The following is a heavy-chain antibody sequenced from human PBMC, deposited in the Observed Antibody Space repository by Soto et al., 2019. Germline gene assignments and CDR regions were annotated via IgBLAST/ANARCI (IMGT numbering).Heavy chain of an antibody. CDR2: ISSSSYI. J-gene: IGHJ4*02. CDR3: ARTAGSSSWYGLDY. Sequence: EVQLVESGGGLVKPGGSLRLSCAASGFTFSSYSMNWVRQAPGKGLEWVSSISSSSYIYYADSVKGRFTISRDNAKNSLYLQMNSLRAEDTAVYYCARTAGSSSWYGLDYWGQGTLVTVSS. V-gene: IGHV3-21*01. D-gene: IGHD6-13*01. CDR1: GFTFSSYS.